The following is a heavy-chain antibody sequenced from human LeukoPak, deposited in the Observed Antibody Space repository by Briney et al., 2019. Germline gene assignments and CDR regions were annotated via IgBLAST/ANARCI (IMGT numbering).Heavy chain of an antibody. V-gene: IGHV3-30*02. Sequence: PGGSLRLSXAASGFTFSSYGMHWVRQAPGKGLEWVAFIRYDGSNKYYADSVKGRFTISRDNSKNTLYLQMNSLRAEDTAVYYCAKDYDFWSGYPRCYFDYWGQGTLVTVSS. J-gene: IGHJ4*02. D-gene: IGHD3-3*01. CDR1: GFTFSSYG. CDR2: IRYDGSNK. CDR3: AKDYDFWSGYPRCYFDY.